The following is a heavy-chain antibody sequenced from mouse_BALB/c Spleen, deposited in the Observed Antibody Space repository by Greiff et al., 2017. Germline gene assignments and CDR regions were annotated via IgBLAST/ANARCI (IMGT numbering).Heavy chain of an antibody. CDR1: GYTFTDYA. J-gene: IGHJ2*01. Sequence: QVQLQQSGAELVRPGVSVKISCKGSGYTFTDYAMHWVKQSHAKSLEWIGVICTYYGDASYNQKFKDKATLTVDKSSSTAYMQHSSLTSGDSAVIYCARAYDSYYIDYWGQGTTLTVSS. D-gene: IGHD2-12*01. CDR2: ICTYYGDA. CDR3: ARAYDSYYIDY. V-gene: IGHV1-67*01.